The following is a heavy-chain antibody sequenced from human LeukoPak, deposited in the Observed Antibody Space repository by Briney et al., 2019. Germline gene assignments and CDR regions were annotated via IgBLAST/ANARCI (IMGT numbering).Heavy chain of an antibody. CDR2: IYPGDSRT. V-gene: IGHV5-51*01. CDR1: GYSFIDYW. J-gene: IGHJ5*02. Sequence: KVGDSQKISCQGSGYSFIDYWIGWVRQMPGKGLEWMAVIYPGDSRTRYNPSFQGQVTISADKPINTAYLEWNSLKASDTALYYCACRMFASNWFQPWGQGTLVTVSS. CDR3: ACRMFASNWFQP. D-gene: IGHD3-10*02.